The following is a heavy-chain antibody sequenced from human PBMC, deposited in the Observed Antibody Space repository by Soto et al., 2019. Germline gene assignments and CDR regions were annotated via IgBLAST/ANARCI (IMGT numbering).Heavy chain of an antibody. CDR3: AKLPRGSSPQNDY. D-gene: IGHD6-6*01. CDR1: GFTFSIYA. V-gene: IGHV3-23*01. Sequence: VSLRLSCAASGFTFSIYAMTWVRQAPGKGLEWVSGLSSSGGTTHYADSVKGRFTISRDNSKNTLFLQMNSLRAEDTAVYYCAKLPRGSSPQNDYWGQGTLVPVSS. J-gene: IGHJ4*02. CDR2: LSSSGGTT.